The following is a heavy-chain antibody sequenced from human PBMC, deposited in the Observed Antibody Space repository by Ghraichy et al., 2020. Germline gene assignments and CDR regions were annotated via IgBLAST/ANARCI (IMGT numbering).Heavy chain of an antibody. V-gene: IGHV4-31*03. D-gene: IGHD3-3*01. Sequence: SETLSLTCTVSGGSISSGGYYWSWIRQHPGKGLEWIGYIYYSGSTYYNPSLKSRVTISVDTSKNQFSLKLSSVTAADTAVYYCARIMYYDFSYMDVWGKGTTVTVSS. J-gene: IGHJ6*03. CDR3: ARIMYYDFSYMDV. CDR1: GGSISSGGYY. CDR2: IYYSGST.